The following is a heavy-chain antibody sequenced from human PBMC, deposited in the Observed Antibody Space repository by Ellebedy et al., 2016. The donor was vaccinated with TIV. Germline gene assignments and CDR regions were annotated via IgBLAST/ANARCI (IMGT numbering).Heavy chain of an antibody. Sequence: SETLSLXCAVYGGSFSDYYWNWLRQVPGKGPEWIGEINHSGSANYNPSLKSRVTMSVDTSKNQFSLKLSSVTAADTAVYYCARRDTYSFAYWGQGILVTVFS. D-gene: IGHD5-18*01. CDR3: ARRDTYSFAY. J-gene: IGHJ4*02. CDR2: INHSGSA. CDR1: GGSFSDYY. V-gene: IGHV4-34*01.